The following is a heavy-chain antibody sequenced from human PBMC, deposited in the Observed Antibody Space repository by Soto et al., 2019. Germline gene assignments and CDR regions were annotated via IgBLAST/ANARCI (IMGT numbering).Heavy chain of an antibody. CDR2: ISYDGSNK. CDR3: ATAVYSGYDSGYFDY. D-gene: IGHD5-12*01. J-gene: IGHJ4*02. Sequence: QVQLVESGGGVVQPGRSLRLSCAASGFTFSSYGMHWVRQAPGKGLEWVAVISYDGSNKYYADSVKGRFTISRDNSKNPLYLQMNSLRAEDTAVYYCATAVYSGYDSGYFDYWGQGTLVTVSS. V-gene: IGHV3-30*03. CDR1: GFTFSSYG.